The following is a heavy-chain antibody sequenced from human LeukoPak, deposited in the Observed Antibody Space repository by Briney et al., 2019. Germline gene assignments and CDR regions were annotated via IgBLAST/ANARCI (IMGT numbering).Heavy chain of an antibody. V-gene: IGHV4-59*12. J-gene: IGHJ5*02. CDR3: ARVGYSSGWPGRFDP. CDR2: IYGSGRP. D-gene: IGHD6-19*01. CDR1: GSSISYWY. Sequence: SETLSLTCTVSGSSISYWYWSWIRQPPGKGLEWIGNIYGSGRPNYNPSLTSRVTISVDTSKNQFSLKLSSVTAADTAVYSCARVGYSSGWPGRFDPWGQGTLVTVSS.